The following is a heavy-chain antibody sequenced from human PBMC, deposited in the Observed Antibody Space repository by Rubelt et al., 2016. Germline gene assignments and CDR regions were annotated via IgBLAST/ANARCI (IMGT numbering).Heavy chain of an antibody. CDR1: GYSISSGYY. CDR2: MYHSGTT. Sequence: QVQLQESGPGLVKPSETLSLSCTVSGYSISSGYYWGWIRQSPGKGLEWIGSMYHSGTTYCNPSLKSRVTISVDTSKNQISRRRSPVTAADTAVFYCARHREGHAYGQMTNFDAWGQGTLVTVSS. D-gene: IGHD3-10*01. CDR3: ARHREGHAYGQMTNFDA. V-gene: IGHV4-38-2*02. J-gene: IGHJ4*02.